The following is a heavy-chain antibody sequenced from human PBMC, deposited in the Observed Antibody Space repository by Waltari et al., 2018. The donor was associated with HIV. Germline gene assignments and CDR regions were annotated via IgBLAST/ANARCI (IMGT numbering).Heavy chain of an antibody. CDR3: ARTVRYFGNMDV. V-gene: IGHV4-59*01. CDR2: MYYTGST. CDR1: GGSLSDYY. D-gene: IGHD3-9*01. Sequence: QVQLQEAGPGLVKPSETLSLTCAVAGGSLSDYYWSWIRQPPGKGLEWIGYMYYTGSTKYNPSRKSRVTISLDTSKSQVSLRLSSVTAADSAVYYCARTVRYFGNMDVWGQGTTVTVSS. J-gene: IGHJ6*02.